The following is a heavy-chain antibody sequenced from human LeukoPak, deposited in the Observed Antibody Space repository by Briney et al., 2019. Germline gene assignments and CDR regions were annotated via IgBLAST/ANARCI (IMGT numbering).Heavy chain of an antibody. Sequence: PSQTLSLTCAVSGGSISSGGYSWSWIRQPPGKGLEWIGYIYHSGSTYYNPSLKSRVTISVDRSKNQFSLRLTSVTPADTAVYYCARGPIYSSSWHYFDPWGQGTLVTVSS. V-gene: IGHV4-30-2*01. CDR3: ARGPIYSSSWHYFDP. J-gene: IGHJ5*02. CDR1: GGSISSGGYS. CDR2: IYHSGST. D-gene: IGHD6-6*01.